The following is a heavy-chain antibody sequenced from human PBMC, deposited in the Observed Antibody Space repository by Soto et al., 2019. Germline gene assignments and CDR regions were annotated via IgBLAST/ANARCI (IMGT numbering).Heavy chain of an antibody. J-gene: IGHJ4*02. CDR1: GFTFSSYA. V-gene: IGHV3-30-3*01. D-gene: IGHD6-19*01. CDR2: ISYDGSNK. CDR3: ARDPRYSSGWYPVSYFDY. Sequence: PGGSLRLSCAASGFTFSSYAMHWVRQAPGKGLEWVAVISYDGSNKYYADSVKGRFTTSRDNSKNTLYLQMNSLRAEDTAVYYCARDPRYSSGWYPVSYFDYWGQGTLVTVSS.